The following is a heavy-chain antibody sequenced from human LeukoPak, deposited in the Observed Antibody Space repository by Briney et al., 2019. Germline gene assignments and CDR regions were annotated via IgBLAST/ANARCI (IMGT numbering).Heavy chain of an antibody. Sequence: ASVKVSCKASGYTFTNYGISWVRQAPEQGLEWMGWISAYNGNTNYAQKFQGRITMTTDTSTSTAYMELRSLRSDDTAVYYCARDLKMGYSSGRYSWGTGSSNDYWGQGTLVTVSS. CDR3: ARDLKMGYSSGRYSWGTGSSNDY. D-gene: IGHD6-19*01. CDR2: ISAYNGNT. V-gene: IGHV1-18*01. CDR1: GYTFTNYG. J-gene: IGHJ4*02.